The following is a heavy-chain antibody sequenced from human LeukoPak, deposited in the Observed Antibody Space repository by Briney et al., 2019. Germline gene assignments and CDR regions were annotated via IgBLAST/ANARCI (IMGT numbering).Heavy chain of an antibody. CDR1: GFTFSSYA. CDR3: AKDEVGAQNFDY. Sequence: QSGGSLRLSCAASGFTFSSYAMSWVRQAPGKGLEWVSAISGSGGSTYYADSVKGRFTISRDNSKNTLYLQMNSLRAEDTAVYYCAKDEVGAQNFDYWGQGTLVTVSS. V-gene: IGHV3-23*01. D-gene: IGHD1-26*01. CDR2: ISGSGGST. J-gene: IGHJ4*02.